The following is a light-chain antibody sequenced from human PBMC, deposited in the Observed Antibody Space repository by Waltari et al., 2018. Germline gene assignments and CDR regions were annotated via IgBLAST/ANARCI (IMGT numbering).Light chain of an antibody. CDR1: GSHIGTGYA. Sequence: QSVLTQPPSVSGAPGQRVTLSCTGSGSHIGTGYAVPWYQQLPRAAPKLLIYGSTSRPLGVPDRFFGSTSGTSASLAITGLQAEDEADYYCQSYDTSLRVVFGGGTKLTVL. CDR2: GST. V-gene: IGLV1-40*01. J-gene: IGLJ2*01. CDR3: QSYDTSLRVV.